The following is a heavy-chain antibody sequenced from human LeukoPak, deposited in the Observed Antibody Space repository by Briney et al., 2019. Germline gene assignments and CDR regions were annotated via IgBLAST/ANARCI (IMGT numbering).Heavy chain of an antibody. D-gene: IGHD3-22*01. J-gene: IGHJ4*02. CDR2: IIYSGGAT. CDR3: AKDGLYYDGSEHVYYFDS. V-gene: IGHV3-23*01. Sequence: GGSLRLSCAASGFTFTTSGMTWVRQGPGTGLQFVASIIYSGGATYYADSVKGRFTISRDNSKNTLYLQMNSLRAEDTALYYCAKDGLYYDGSEHVYYFDSWGQGTLVTVSS. CDR1: GFTFTTSG.